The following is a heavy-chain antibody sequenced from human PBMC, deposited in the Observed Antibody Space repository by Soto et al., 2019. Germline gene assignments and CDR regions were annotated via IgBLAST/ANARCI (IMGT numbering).Heavy chain of an antibody. CDR2: ISAYNGNT. CDR1: GYTFTSYG. J-gene: IGHJ2*01. D-gene: IGHD1-26*01. Sequence: QVQLVQSGAEVKKPGASVKVSCKASGYTFTSYGISWVRQAPGQGLEWMGWISAYNGNTNYAQKLQGRVTMPPDPPTSTAYMELRSLRSDDTAVYYCARDRVVGAPLYWYFDLWGRGTLVTVSS. V-gene: IGHV1-18*01. CDR3: ARDRVVGAPLYWYFDL.